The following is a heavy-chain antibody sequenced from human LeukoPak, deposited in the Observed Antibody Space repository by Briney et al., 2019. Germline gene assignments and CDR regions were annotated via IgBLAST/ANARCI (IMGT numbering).Heavy chain of an antibody. V-gene: IGHV3-7*01. J-gene: IGHJ4*02. CDR2: IKQDGGEK. CDR1: GFIISSNW. Sequence: GSLRLSCTASGFIISSNWMSWVRQAPGRGLEWVANIKQDGGEKYYVDSVKGRFTISRDNAKNSLYLQMNSLRAEDTAIYYCARGDFGVVTHFDYWGQGTLVTVSS. D-gene: IGHD3-3*01. CDR3: ARGDFGVVTHFDY.